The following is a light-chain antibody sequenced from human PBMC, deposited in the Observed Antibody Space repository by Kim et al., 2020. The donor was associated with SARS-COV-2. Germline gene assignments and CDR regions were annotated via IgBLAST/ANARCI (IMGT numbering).Light chain of an antibody. Sequence: PGTLSLSPGERATLSCSASQSVSNNYVAWYQQKPGQAPSLLIYGASSRATGIPDRFSGTGSGTDFTLTISRLEPEDFAVYYCQQYDRSPRTFGQGTKVDIK. CDR2: GAS. J-gene: IGKJ1*01. V-gene: IGKV3-20*01. CDR3: QQYDRSPRT. CDR1: QSVSNNY.